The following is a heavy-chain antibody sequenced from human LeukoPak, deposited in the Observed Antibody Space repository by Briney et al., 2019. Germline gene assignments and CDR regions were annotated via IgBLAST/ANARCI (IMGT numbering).Heavy chain of an antibody. D-gene: IGHD3-22*01. J-gene: IGHJ4*02. CDR3: ARVSVDSGYYYLDL. Sequence: ASVKVSSKASGGTFSRNTVTWVRQAPGQGLEWMGGIIPMFGTPNYAQNFRGRVTVTTDESTSTASMELTSLRSEDTAVYYCARVSVDSGYYYLDLWGQGTLVTVSS. V-gene: IGHV1-69*05. CDR2: IIPMFGTP. CDR1: GGTFSRNT.